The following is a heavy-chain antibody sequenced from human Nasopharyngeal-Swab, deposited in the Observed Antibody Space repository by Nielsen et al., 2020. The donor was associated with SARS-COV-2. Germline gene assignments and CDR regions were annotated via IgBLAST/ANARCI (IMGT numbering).Heavy chain of an antibody. J-gene: IGHJ3*01. Sequence: LSLTCAASGFTFSDFSMHWVRQAPGKGLEWVAVISKDGSSQYYADFVKGRFTISRDNPKKTLSLQMNSLRLEDTAVYFCASKVETLHAFDVWGQGTMVTVSS. D-gene: IGHD2-21*02. V-gene: IGHV3-30*04. CDR2: ISKDGSSQ. CDR1: GFTFSDFS. CDR3: ASKVETLHAFDV.